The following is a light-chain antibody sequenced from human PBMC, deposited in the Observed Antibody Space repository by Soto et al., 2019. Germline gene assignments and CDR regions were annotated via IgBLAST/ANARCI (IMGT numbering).Light chain of an antibody. Sequence: EIVLTQSPATLSLSPGERVTLSCRASQSVSSYLAWYQQKPGQAPRLLIYDASNRATGIPARFSGGGSGTDFTLTISSLEPEDFAVYYCQQRSNWPTFGQGTKLEIK. V-gene: IGKV3-11*01. CDR3: QQRSNWPT. J-gene: IGKJ2*01. CDR2: DAS. CDR1: QSVSSY.